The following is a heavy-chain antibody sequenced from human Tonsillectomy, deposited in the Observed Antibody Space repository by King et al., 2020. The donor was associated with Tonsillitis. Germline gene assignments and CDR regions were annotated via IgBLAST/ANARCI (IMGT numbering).Heavy chain of an antibody. V-gene: IGHV3-7*01. Sequence: VQLVESGGGLVQPGGSLRLSCAASGFIFSSYWMGWVRQALGKGLEWVANIKQDGSEKYYVDSVKGRFTISRDNAKNSLYLQMNSLRAEDTAVYYCARDGAYCSSTTCYWGQGTLVTVSS. D-gene: IGHD2-2*01. CDR3: ARDGAYCSSTTCY. CDR2: IKQDGSEK. CDR1: GFIFSSYW. J-gene: IGHJ4*02.